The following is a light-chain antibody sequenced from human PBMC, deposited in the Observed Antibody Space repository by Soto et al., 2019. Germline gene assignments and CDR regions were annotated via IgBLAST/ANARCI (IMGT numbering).Light chain of an antibody. V-gene: IGKV3-15*01. CDR2: GAS. J-gene: IGKJ4*01. CDR1: QSVSSN. CDR3: QHYNWPPA. Sequence: EIVMTQSPATLSVSPGERATLSCRASQSVSSNLAWYQQKPGQAPRLLIYGASTRATGIPARFSGSGSGTEFTLTISSLQSEDFAVYYCQHYNWPPAFGGGTKVEIK.